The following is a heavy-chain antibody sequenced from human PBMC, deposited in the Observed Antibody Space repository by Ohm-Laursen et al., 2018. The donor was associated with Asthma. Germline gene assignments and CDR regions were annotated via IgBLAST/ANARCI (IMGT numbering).Heavy chain of an antibody. CDR1: GFSLSTRGMC. CDR2: IDWDDDK. CDR3: ARYYDSSGYYHNGAFDI. J-gene: IGHJ3*02. D-gene: IGHD3-22*01. Sequence: TQTLTLTCTFSGFSLSTRGMCVSWIRQPPGKALEWLALIDWDDDKYYSTSLKTRLTISKDTSKNQVVLTMSNMDPVDTATYYCARYYDSSGYYHNGAFDIWGQGTMVTVSS. V-gene: IGHV2-70*01.